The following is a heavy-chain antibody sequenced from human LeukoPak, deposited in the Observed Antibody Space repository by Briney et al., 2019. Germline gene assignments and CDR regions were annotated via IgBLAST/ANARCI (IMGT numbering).Heavy chain of an antibody. J-gene: IGHJ5*02. CDR3: ASAGGEYYYGSGTQGWFDP. CDR2: IYYSGST. Sequence: SETLSLTCTVSGGSISSYYWSWIRQPPGKGLEWIGYIYYSGSTNYNPSPKSRVTISVDTSKNQFSLKLSSVTAADTAVYYCASAGGEYYYGSGTQGWFDPWGQGTLVTVSS. D-gene: IGHD3-10*01. V-gene: IGHV4-59*01. CDR1: GGSISSYY.